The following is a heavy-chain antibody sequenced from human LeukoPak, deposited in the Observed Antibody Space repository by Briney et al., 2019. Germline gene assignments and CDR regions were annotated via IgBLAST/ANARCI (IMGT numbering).Heavy chain of an antibody. J-gene: IGHJ4*02. CDR1: GFPFSSYG. CDR3: ARDATYCTNGVCYTRFDY. D-gene: IGHD2-8*01. Sequence: GGSLRLSCAASGFPFSSYGMHWVRQAPGKGLEWVARMNLDGSEKYYVDSVKGRFTISRDNAKTSLYLEMNSLRAEDAAVYYCARDATYCTNGVCYTRFDYWGQGTLVTVSS. CDR2: MNLDGSEK. V-gene: IGHV3-7*01.